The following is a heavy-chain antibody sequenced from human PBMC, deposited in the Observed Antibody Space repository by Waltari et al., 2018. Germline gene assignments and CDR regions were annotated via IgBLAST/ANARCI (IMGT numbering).Heavy chain of an antibody. D-gene: IGHD3-10*01. CDR2: IWNDGSYQ. J-gene: IGHJ4*02. Sequence: QVQLVESGGGVVQPGRSLRLSCAASGITFSDSAMHWVRQTPGRGLEWVSVIWNDGSYQYYADSVKGRFTISRDNSKNTLYLQMNSLRVEDTGVYYCAKANGSGGFLVDFWGQGTL. CDR3: AKANGSGGFLVDF. CDR1: GITFSDSA. V-gene: IGHV3-33*06.